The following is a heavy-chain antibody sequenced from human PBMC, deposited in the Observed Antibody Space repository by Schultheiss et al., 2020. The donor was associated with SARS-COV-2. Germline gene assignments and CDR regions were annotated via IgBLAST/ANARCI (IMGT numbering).Heavy chain of an antibody. D-gene: IGHD3-10*01. CDR3: ARDQRLLWFGELALDAFDI. V-gene: IGHV4-61*05. CDR1: GGSISSSSYY. J-gene: IGHJ3*02. CDR2: IYYSGST. Sequence: SETLSLTCTVSGGSISSSSYYWGWIRQPPGKGLEWIGYIYYSGSTNYNPSLKSRVTISVDTSKNQFSLKLSSVTAADTAVYYCARDQRLLWFGELALDAFDIWGQGTMVTVSS.